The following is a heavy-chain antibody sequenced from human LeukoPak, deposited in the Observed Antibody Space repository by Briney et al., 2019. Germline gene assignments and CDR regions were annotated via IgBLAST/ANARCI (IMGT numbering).Heavy chain of an antibody. CDR1: GGTFSSYT. Sequence: SVKVSCKASGGTFSSYTISWVRQAPGQGLEWMGRIIPILGIANYAQKFQGRVTITADKSTSTAYMELSSLRSEDTAVYYCASLGGSGPPPFDYWGQGTLVTVSS. V-gene: IGHV1-69*02. CDR2: IIPILGIA. D-gene: IGHD6-19*01. CDR3: ASLGGSGPPPFDY. J-gene: IGHJ4*02.